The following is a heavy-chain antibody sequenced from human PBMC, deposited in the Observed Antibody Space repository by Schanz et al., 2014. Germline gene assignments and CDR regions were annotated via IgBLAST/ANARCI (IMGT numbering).Heavy chain of an antibody. Sequence: QVQLVESGGGLVKPGGSLRLSCAASGFTFSDYYMSWIRQAPGKGLEWVSYISSSSSDTNYADSVKGRFTISRDNAKNVLYLQMNSLRAEDTAVYYCARDSPYCSSISCHFDYWGQGTLVTVSS. CDR3: ARDSPYCSSISCHFDY. CDR2: ISSSSSDT. V-gene: IGHV3-11*06. D-gene: IGHD2-2*01. CDR1: GFTFSDYY. J-gene: IGHJ4*02.